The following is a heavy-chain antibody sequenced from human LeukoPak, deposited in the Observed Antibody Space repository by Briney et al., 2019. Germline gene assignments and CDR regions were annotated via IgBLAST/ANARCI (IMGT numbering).Heavy chain of an antibody. CDR3: AKGLEYQLLVGYDYYGMDV. CDR2: ISGSGGST. V-gene: IGHV3-23*01. CDR1: GFTFSNYA. J-gene: IGHJ6*02. Sequence: PGGSLRLSCAASGFTFSNYAMSWVRQAPGKGLEGVSGISGSGGSTCYADSVKGRFTISRDNSKNTLYLQMNSLRAEDTAIYYCAKGLEYQLLVGYDYYGMDVWGQGTTVPVSS. D-gene: IGHD2-2*01.